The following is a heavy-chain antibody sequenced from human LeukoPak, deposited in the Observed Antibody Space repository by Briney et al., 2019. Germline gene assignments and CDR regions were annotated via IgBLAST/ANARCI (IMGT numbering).Heavy chain of an antibody. CDR3: ARNYYDSSGYVNDY. D-gene: IGHD3-22*01. V-gene: IGHV1-69*13. CDR2: IIPIFGTA. Sequence: SVNLSCKACGRIFNRYAISWVPQAPGQGLEWVGEIIPIFGTANYAQKLQGRVTITAGESTSTAYMELSSLRSEDTAVYYCARNYYDSSGYVNDYWGQGTLVTVSS. CDR1: GRIFNRYA. J-gene: IGHJ4*02.